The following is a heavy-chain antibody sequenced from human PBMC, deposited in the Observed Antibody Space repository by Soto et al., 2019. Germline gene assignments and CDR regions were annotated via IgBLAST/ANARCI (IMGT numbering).Heavy chain of an antibody. CDR1: GDSISAYS. CDR2: IHYNGNT. Sequence: SDTLSLTCTVSGDSISAYSWSLVRQPPGKGLEWIGNIHYNGNTKYSPSLKSRVTMSVDTSKNQFSLKLSSVTAADTAVYYCARRYGSCFDYWGQGTLVTVSS. V-gene: IGHV4-59*08. CDR3: ARRYGSCFDY. J-gene: IGHJ4*02. D-gene: IGHD5-18*01.